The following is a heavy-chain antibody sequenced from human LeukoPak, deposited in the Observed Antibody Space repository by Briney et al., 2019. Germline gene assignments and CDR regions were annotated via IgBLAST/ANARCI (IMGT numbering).Heavy chain of an antibody. V-gene: IGHV3-48*03. CDR2: ILNSGTTT. J-gene: IGHJ4*02. Sequence: PGGSLRLSCAASGFTFSSYEMNWVRQVPGKGLEWVSYILNSGTTTYYADSVKGRFTISRDNAKNSLYLQMNSLRAEDTGVYYCARDPPDYWGQGILVTVSS. CDR1: GFTFSSYE. CDR3: ARDPPDY.